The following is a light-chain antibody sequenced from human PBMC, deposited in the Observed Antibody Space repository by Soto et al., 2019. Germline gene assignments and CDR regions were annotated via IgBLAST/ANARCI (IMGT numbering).Light chain of an antibody. CDR2: GAS. CDR3: QQYIKWPRT. Sequence: IGMTQSPATLSVSPGERATLSCRASQSISTILAWYQQRPGQAPKLLMYGASTRAAGIPARFSGSGSETEFTLTISSLQSEDFAVYYCQQYIKWPRTFGQGTKLEIK. CDR1: QSISTI. J-gene: IGKJ2*01. V-gene: IGKV3-15*01.